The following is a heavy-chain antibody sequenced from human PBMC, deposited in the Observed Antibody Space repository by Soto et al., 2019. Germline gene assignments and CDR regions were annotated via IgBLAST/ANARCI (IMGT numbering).Heavy chain of an antibody. V-gene: IGHV3-30*18. CDR2: ISYDGSNK. J-gene: IGHJ4*02. D-gene: IGHD2-21*02. CDR1: GFTFSSYG. Sequence: QVQLVESGGGVVQPGRSLRLSCAASGFTFSSYGMHWVRQAPGKGLEWVAVISYDGSNKYYADSVKGRFTISRDNSKNXLFPPMRSLRAQETAVYYCAKDGRGVVPATTALDDWGQGTLVTVSS. CDR3: AKDGRGVVPATTALDD.